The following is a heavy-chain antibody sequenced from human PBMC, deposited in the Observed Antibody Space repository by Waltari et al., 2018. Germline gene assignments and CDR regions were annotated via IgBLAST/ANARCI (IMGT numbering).Heavy chain of an antibody. CDR3: AKDRTYYYGSGSYGY. Sequence: EVQLLESGGGLVQPGGSLRLSCAASGFTFSSYAMSWVRQAPGKGLEWVSAISGRGGSTYYADSVKGRFTISRDNSKNTLYLQMNSLRAEDTAVYYCAKDRTYYYGSGSYGYWGQGTLVTVSS. D-gene: IGHD3-10*01. V-gene: IGHV3-23*01. CDR2: ISGRGGST. J-gene: IGHJ4*02. CDR1: GFTFSSYA.